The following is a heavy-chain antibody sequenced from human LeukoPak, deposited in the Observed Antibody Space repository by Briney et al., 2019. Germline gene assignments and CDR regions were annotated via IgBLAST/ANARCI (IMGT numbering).Heavy chain of an antibody. V-gene: IGHV4-34*01. CDR2: INHSGST. CDR1: GGSFSGYY. J-gene: IGHJ4*02. CDR3: ARSGYQLPVDY. D-gene: IGHD2-2*01. Sequence: PSETLSLTCAVYGGSFSGYYWSWIRQPPGKGLEWIGEINHSGSTNYSPSLKSRVTISVDTSKNQFSLKLSSVTAADTAVYYCARSGYQLPVDYWGQGTLVTVSS.